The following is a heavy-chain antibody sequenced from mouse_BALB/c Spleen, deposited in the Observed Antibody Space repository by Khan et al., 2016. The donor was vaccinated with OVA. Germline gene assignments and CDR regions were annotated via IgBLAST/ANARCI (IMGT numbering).Heavy chain of an antibody. J-gene: IGHJ2*01. CDR3: ARDYGSSYYYFDY. Sequence: EVQLQESGPGLVKPSQSLSLTFTVTGYPITSDYAWYWIRQFPGNKLEWMGYLSYSGSTSYNPSLKSRIPSTRDTSKNQFFLQLNSVTTEDTATYYCARDYGSSYYYFDYWGQGTTLTVSS. CDR1: GYPITSDYA. V-gene: IGHV3-2*02. D-gene: IGHD1-1*01. CDR2: LSYSGST.